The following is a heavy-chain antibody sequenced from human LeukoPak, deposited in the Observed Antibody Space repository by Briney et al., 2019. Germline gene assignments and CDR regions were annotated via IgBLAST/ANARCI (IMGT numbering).Heavy chain of an antibody. J-gene: IGHJ4*02. Sequence: SETLSLTCAVYGGSFGGYYWSWIRQPPGKGLEWIGEINHSGSTNYNPSLKSRVTISVDTSKNQFSLKLSSVTAADTAVYYCARGKYSSSSYVAHFDYWGQGTLVTVSS. CDR1: GGSFGGYY. V-gene: IGHV4-34*01. D-gene: IGHD6-6*01. CDR2: INHSGST. CDR3: ARGKYSSSSYVAHFDY.